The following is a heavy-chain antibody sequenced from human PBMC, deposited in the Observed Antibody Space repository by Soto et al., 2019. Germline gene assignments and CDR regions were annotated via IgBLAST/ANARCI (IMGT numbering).Heavy chain of an antibody. CDR1: GGSISSYY. D-gene: IGHD1-26*01. Sequence: QVQLQESGPGLVKPSETLSLTCTVSGGSISSYYWSWIRQPPGKGLEWIGYIYYSGSTNYNPSLKSRVTISVDTSKNQFSLKLSSVTAADTAVYYCASGSGTSEYYYYVMDVWGQGTTVTVSS. J-gene: IGHJ6*02. CDR2: IYYSGST. V-gene: IGHV4-59*01. CDR3: ASGSGTSEYYYYVMDV.